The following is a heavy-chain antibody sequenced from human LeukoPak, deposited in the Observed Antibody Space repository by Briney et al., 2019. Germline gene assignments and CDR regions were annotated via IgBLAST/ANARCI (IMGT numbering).Heavy chain of an antibody. Sequence: GGSLRLSCAASGFTFSSYGMHWVRQAPGKGLEWVAVISYDGSNKYYADSVNGRFTISRDNAKNTLYLLMNSLRAEGTAVFYCAKDKDFWSGYYRGVPYYYGMDFWGHGTTVTVSS. CDR3: AKDKDFWSGYYRGVPYYYGMDF. CDR1: GFTFSSYG. D-gene: IGHD3-3*01. V-gene: IGHV3-30*18. CDR2: ISYDGSNK. J-gene: IGHJ6*02.